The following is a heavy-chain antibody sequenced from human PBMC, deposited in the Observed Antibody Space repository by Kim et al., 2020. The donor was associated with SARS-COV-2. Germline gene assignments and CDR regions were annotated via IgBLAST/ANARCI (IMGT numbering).Heavy chain of an antibody. Sequence: SETLSLTCAVTTASISSGSYYWGWIRQPPGKPLEWIGTIYYSGNTYYNPSLNGRLTLSIDTSKNQVSLQLKSMTAADAAVYFCARQGRSGSYHAPFDYWG. CDR1: TASISSGSYY. D-gene: IGHD3-3*01. V-gene: IGHV4-39*01. CDR2: IYYSGNT. CDR3: ARQGRSGSYHAPFDY. J-gene: IGHJ4*01.